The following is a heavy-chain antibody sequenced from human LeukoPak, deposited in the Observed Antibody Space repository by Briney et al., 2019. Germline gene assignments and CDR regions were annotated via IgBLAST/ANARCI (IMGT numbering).Heavy chain of an antibody. CDR2: IYYSGTT. V-gene: IGHV4-39*01. Sequence: KPSEALSLTCTVSGGSISSSTYYWDWIRQPPGKGLEWIGAIYYSGTTYYNPSLKGRVTIFVDTSRNHFSLKLSSVTAADTAVYYCTRQARGSYPEFDHWGQGTLVTVSS. CDR3: TRQARGSYPEFDH. J-gene: IGHJ4*02. D-gene: IGHD1-26*01. CDR1: GGSISSSTYY.